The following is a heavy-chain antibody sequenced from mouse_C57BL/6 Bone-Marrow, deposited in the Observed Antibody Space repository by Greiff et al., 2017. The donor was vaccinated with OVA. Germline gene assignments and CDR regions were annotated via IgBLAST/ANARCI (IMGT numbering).Heavy chain of an antibody. CDR2: ISSGGSYT. CDR3: AREDSNYDYAMDY. Sequence: DVQLVESGGDLVKPGGSLKLSCAASGFTFSSYGMSWVRQTPDKRLEWVATISSGGSYTYYPDSVKGRFTISRDNAKNTLYLQMSSLKSEDTAMYYCAREDSNYDYAMDYWGQGTSVTVSS. V-gene: IGHV5-6*01. D-gene: IGHD2-5*01. J-gene: IGHJ4*01. CDR1: GFTFSSYG.